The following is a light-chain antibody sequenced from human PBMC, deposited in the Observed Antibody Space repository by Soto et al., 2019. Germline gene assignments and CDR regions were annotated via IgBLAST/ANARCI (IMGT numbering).Light chain of an antibody. CDR3: QQYYNWPPYT. Sequence: EVVMTQSPATLSVSPGDRATLSCRASQSVDTNVVWYQQKPGQPPRLLVHSASIRATGVPARFTGIGSGTDFTLTISGQQSDDFAIYYCQQYYNWPPYTFGQGTRLQIK. J-gene: IGKJ2*01. V-gene: IGKV3-15*01. CDR2: SAS. CDR1: QSVDTN.